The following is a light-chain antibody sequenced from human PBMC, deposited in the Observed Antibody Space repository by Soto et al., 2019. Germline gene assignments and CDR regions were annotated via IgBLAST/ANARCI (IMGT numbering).Light chain of an antibody. Sequence: EIVLTQSPGTLSLSPGERATLSCRASQSVSSSYLAWYQQKPGQAPRLLIYGASSRATGIPDRFSGSGSGTDFNLTINRLEPEDFAVYYCQQYGSSTGYTFGQGTKLEIK. J-gene: IGKJ2*01. CDR1: QSVSSSY. CDR3: QQYGSSTGYT. V-gene: IGKV3-20*01. CDR2: GAS.